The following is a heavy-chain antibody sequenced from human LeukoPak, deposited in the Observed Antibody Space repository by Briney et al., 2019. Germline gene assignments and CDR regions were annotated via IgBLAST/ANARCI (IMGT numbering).Heavy chain of an antibody. CDR1: GFTFSSFA. CDR2: INNFGGVT. V-gene: IGHV3-23*01. CDR3: ARDLTYYYDSSGHT. Sequence: GGSLRLSCVASGFTFSSFAMSWVRQAPGKGLEWVSHINNFGGVTFYADSVKGRFTISRDNSKNTLYLEMNSLRAEDTAVYYCARDLTYYYDSSGHTWGQGTLVTVSS. J-gene: IGHJ5*02. D-gene: IGHD3-22*01.